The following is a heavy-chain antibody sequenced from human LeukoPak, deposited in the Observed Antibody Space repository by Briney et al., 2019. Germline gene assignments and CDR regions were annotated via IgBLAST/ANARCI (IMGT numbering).Heavy chain of an antibody. V-gene: IGHV4-59*01. Sequence: SETLSLTCTVSGGSISSYYWSWIRQPPGQGLEWIGYIYYSGSTNYNPSLKSRVTISVDTSKNQFSLKLSSVTAADTAVYYCARSPQQWLAKYYFDYWGQGTLVTVSS. CDR1: GGSISSYY. CDR3: ARSPQQWLAKYYFDY. D-gene: IGHD6-19*01. J-gene: IGHJ4*02. CDR2: IYYSGST.